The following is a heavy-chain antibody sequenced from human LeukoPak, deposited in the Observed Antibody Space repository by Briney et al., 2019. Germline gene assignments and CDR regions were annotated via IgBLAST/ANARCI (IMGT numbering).Heavy chain of an antibody. CDR3: ANLGYCSGGSCEKIFDY. CDR1: GFTFSTYA. D-gene: IGHD2-15*01. CDR2: ISGSGGST. Sequence: SGGSLRLACAAPGFTFSTYAMSWVRQAPGKGLEWVSAISGSGGSTYYADSVKGRFTISRDNSKNTLYLQMNSLRAEDTAVYYCANLGYCSGGSCEKIFDYWGQGTLVTVSS. V-gene: IGHV3-23*01. J-gene: IGHJ4*02.